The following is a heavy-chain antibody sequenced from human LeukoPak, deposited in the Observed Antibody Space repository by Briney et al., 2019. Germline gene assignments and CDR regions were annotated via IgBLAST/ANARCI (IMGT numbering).Heavy chain of an antibody. CDR3: ARECSEYQLHTFDY. Sequence: SETLSLTCTVSGGSISSSSYYWSWIRQPAGKGLDWIGRNYTSGSTNSNPSLKSRVTLSVYTSKNQFSLKLSSVTAADTAVYYCARECSEYQLHTFDYWGQGTLVTVSS. V-gene: IGHV4-61*02. CDR1: GGSISSSSYY. J-gene: IGHJ4*02. D-gene: IGHD2-2*01. CDR2: NYTSGST.